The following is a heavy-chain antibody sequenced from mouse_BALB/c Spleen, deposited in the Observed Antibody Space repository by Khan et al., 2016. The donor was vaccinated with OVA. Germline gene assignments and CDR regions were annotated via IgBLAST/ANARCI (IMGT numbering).Heavy chain of an antibody. V-gene: IGHV1S137*01. CDR1: GFIFTEYA. D-gene: IGHD1-1*01. Sequence: QVQLQQSGAELVRPGVSVKISCKGSGFIFTEYAMNWVKESHEKSLEWIGVISTYYGDARYNQKFKGKATMTVDKSSSTAYMELARLTSDDSAIYYCASDGTSSLFAYWGQGTLVTVSA. J-gene: IGHJ3*01. CDR3: ASDGTSSLFAY. CDR2: ISTYYGDA.